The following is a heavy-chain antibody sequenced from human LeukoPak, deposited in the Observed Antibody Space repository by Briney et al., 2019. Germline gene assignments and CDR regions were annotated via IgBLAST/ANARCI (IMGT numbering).Heavy chain of an antibody. Sequence: ASVKVSCKASGYTFIRHWMHWVRQAPGQGLEWMGVINPNGGTTIYAQKLQGRVTLTRGMSTSTLYMELSSLTSEDTAVYYCARDSSSSASWWFDPWGQGTLVTVSS. CDR3: ARDSSSSASWWFDP. J-gene: IGHJ5*02. CDR2: INPNGGTT. D-gene: IGHD6-6*01. V-gene: IGHV1-46*01. CDR1: GYTFIRHW.